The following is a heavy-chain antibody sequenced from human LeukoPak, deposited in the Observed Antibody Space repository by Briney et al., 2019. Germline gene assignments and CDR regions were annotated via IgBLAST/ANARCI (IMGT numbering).Heavy chain of an antibody. CDR1: GFSFSDFG. J-gene: IGHJ5*02. V-gene: IGHV3-33*05. D-gene: IGHD3-22*01. Sequence: GGSLRLSCTASGFSFSDFGMHCVRQAPGKGLESVAVISYDGSIDYYADSVKGRFAISRDNSKNTLYLQMNSLRAEVTAVYYCAKDDSDSLGDYYDSSGYNHWGQGTLVTVSS. CDR2: ISYDGSID. CDR3: AKDDSDSLGDYYDSSGYNH.